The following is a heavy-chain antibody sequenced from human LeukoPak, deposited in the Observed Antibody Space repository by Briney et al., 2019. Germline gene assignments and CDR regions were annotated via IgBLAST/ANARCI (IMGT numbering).Heavy chain of an antibody. CDR1: GGTFSSYA. V-gene: IGHV1-69*06. D-gene: IGHD5-18*01. J-gene: IGHJ4*02. CDR3: ARMGIQPTFDY. Sequence: ASVKVSCKASGGTFSSYAISWVRQAPGQGLEWMGGIIPIFGTANYAQKFQSRVTITADKSTSTAYMELSSLRSEDTAVYYCARMGIQPTFDYWGQGTLVTVSS. CDR2: IIPIFGTA.